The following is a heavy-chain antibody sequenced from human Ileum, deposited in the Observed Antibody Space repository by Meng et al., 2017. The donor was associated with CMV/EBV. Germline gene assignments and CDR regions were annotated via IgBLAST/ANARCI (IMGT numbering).Heavy chain of an antibody. CDR3: ASNLMSPAATLFDY. CDR1: GYTFTSYG. D-gene: IGHD2-2*01. J-gene: IGHJ4*02. CDR2: ISAHNGNT. V-gene: IGHV1-18*01. Sequence: KASGYTFTSYGISWVRQAPGQGLEWMGWISAHNGNTNYAQKLQGRVTMTTDTSTSTAYMELRSLRSDDTAAYYCASNLMSPAATLFDYWGQGTLVTVSS.